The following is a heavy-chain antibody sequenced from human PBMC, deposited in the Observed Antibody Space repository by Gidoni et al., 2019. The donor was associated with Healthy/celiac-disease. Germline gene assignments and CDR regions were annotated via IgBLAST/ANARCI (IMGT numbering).Heavy chain of an antibody. V-gene: IGHV3-23*01. CDR3: AKDEHIVVVTATHFDY. J-gene: IGHJ4*02. D-gene: IGHD2-21*02. Sequence: EVQLLESGGGLVQPGGSLRLSCAASGCTFSSYAMSWVRQAPGKGLEWVSAISVSGGSTYYADSVKGRFTISRDNSKNTLYLQMNSLRAEDTAVYYCAKDEHIVVVTATHFDYWGQGTLVTVSS. CDR1: GCTFSSYA. CDR2: ISVSGGST.